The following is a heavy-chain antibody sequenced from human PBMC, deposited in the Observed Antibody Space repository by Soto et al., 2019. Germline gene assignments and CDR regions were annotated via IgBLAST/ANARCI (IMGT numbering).Heavy chain of an antibody. J-gene: IGHJ4*02. D-gene: IGHD3-16*01. Sequence: PGGSLRLSCAASGFTFSSYDMPWVRQATGKGLEWVSAIGTAGDTYYPGSVKGRFTISRENAKNSLYLQMNSLRAGDTAVYYCARAGFGSPFDYWGQGTLVTVSS. CDR1: GFTFSSYD. V-gene: IGHV3-13*01. CDR2: IGTAGDT. CDR3: ARAGFGSPFDY.